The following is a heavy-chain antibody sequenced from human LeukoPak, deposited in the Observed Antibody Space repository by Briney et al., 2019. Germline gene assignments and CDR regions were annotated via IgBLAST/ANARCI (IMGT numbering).Heavy chain of an antibody. D-gene: IGHD1-1*01. CDR1: GFTFSSYA. CDR2: ISGSGGST. J-gene: IGHJ3*02. CDR3: AKSDALSTRWGGLRAFDI. V-gene: IGHV3-23*01. Sequence: GGSLRLSCAASGFTFSSYAMSLVRQAPGKGLEWVSAISGSGGSTYYADSVKGRFTISRDNSKNTLYLQMNSLRAEDTAVYYCAKSDALSTRWGGLRAFDIWGQGTMVTVSS.